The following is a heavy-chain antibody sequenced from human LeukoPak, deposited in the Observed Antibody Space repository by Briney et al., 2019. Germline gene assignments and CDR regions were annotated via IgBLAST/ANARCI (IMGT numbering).Heavy chain of an antibody. CDR3: ATSPGTYYNS. D-gene: IGHD1-26*01. CDR2: FDPEDGEV. Sequence: ASVKLSCKASGYTFTDFYIHWVQEAPGRGLEWMGRFDPEDGEVFYADIFQGRIVISADTSINTAYLELSNLRSEDTALYYCATSPGTYYNSWGQGTLVTVSS. CDR1: GYTFTDFY. V-gene: IGHV1-69-2*01. J-gene: IGHJ4*02.